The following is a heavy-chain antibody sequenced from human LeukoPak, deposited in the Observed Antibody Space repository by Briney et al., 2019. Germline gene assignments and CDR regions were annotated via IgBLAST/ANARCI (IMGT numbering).Heavy chain of an antibody. J-gene: IGHJ4*02. CDR1: GFTFSSYG. CDR3: AKVSDSSGYYSLYGPFDY. CDR2: ISYDGSIK. V-gene: IGHV3-30*18. Sequence: GGSLRLSCAASGFTFSSYGMHWVRQAPGKGLEWVAVISYDGSIKYYADSGKGRFTISRDNSKNTLYLQMNSLRAEDTAVYYCAKVSDSSGYYSLYGPFDYWGQGTLVTVSS. D-gene: IGHD3-22*01.